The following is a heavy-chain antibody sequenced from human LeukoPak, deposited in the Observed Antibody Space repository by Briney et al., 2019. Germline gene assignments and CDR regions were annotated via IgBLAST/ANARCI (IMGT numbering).Heavy chain of an antibody. J-gene: IGHJ1*01. V-gene: IGHV3-30*04. CDR2: ISHDGTNE. CDR1: RFTFSSYA. D-gene: IGHD6-19*01. Sequence: GGSLRLPCAAARFTFSSYAMHWVRQAPGQGQEGEAGISHDGTNEYQADPVKGRFTISRGNSKNTLYLQMNSLRVEDTAIYYCARDRIAVAGMGAFQHWGQGTLVTVSS. CDR3: ARDRIAVAGMGAFQH.